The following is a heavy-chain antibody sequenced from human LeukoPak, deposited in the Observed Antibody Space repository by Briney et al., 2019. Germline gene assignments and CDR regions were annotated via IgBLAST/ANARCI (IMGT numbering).Heavy chain of an antibody. J-gene: IGHJ5*02. CDR2: IYYSGST. V-gene: IGHV4-59*01. CDR3: ARVARVRGVIGTLREGWFDP. CDR1: GGSISSYY. Sequence: SETLSLTCTVSGGSISSYYWSWIRQPPGKGLEWIGYIYYSGSTNYNPSLKSRVTISVDTSKNQFSLKLSSVTAADTAVYYCARVARVRGVIGTLREGWFDPWGQGTLVTVSS. D-gene: IGHD3-10*01.